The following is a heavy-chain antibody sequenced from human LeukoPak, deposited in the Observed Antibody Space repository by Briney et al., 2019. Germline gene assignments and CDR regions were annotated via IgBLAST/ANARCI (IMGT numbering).Heavy chain of an antibody. Sequence: PGGSLRLSCAASGFTFSSYSMNWVRQAPGKGLEWVSSISSSSSCIYYADSVKGRFTISRDNAKNSLYLQMNSLRAEDTAVYYCARVCYGVRELSSYGMDVWGQGTTVTVSS. J-gene: IGHJ6*02. CDR2: ISSSSSCI. CDR1: GFTFSSYS. D-gene: IGHD3-10*01. V-gene: IGHV3-21*01. CDR3: ARVCYGVRELSSYGMDV.